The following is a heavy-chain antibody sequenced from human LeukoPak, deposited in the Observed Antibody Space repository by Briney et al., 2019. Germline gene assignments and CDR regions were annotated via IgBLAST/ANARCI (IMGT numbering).Heavy chain of an antibody. CDR2: IYSGGST. CDR3: ATEIVGYGDVHYFDS. J-gene: IGHJ4*02. CDR1: GFTVSSNY. V-gene: IGHV3-53*01. D-gene: IGHD4-17*01. Sequence: GGSLRLSCAASGFTVSSNYMSWVRQAPGKGLEWVSVIYSGGSTYYADSVKGRFTISRDNSKNTLYLQMNSLRAEDTAMYYCATEIVGYGDVHYFDSWGQGTLVTVSS.